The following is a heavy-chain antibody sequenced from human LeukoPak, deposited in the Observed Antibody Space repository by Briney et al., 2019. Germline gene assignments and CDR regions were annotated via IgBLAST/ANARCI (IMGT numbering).Heavy chain of an antibody. CDR1: GGSISSSTYL. CDR3: ARDARDGYDY. CDR2: IYSSGST. D-gene: IGHD5-24*01. V-gene: IGHV4-39*07. Sequence: PSETLSLTCTVSGGSISSSTYLWVWIRQPPGKGLERIGNIYSSGSTYYTPSLKSRVTISVDTSKNQFSLRLSSVTAADTAVYYCARDARDGYDYWGQGTLVTVSS. J-gene: IGHJ4*02.